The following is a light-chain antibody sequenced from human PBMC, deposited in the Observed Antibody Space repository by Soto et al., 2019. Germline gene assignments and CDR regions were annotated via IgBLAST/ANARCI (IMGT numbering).Light chain of an antibody. CDR1: QSVSSSY. Sequence: EIVLTQSPGTLSLSPGERATLSCRASQSVSSSYLAWYQQKPGQAPRLLIYGACSRATGIPDRFSGSGSGTDFTLTISRLEPEDFVVYYCQQYGSSPLTFGGGTKVEIK. V-gene: IGKV3-20*01. CDR2: GAC. CDR3: QQYGSSPLT. J-gene: IGKJ4*01.